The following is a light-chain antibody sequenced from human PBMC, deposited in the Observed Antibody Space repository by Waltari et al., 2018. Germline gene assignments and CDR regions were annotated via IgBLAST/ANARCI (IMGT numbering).Light chain of an antibody. Sequence: QSALTQPASVSGSPGPSIPISCMGTSSDGGGYNFFSWYPQHPGKAPKLMIYDVTKRPSGVSNRFSGSKSGNTASLTISGLQAEDEADYYCCSYVGGGTLVFGGGTNVTVL. J-gene: IGLJ2*01. CDR1: SSDGGGYNF. V-gene: IGLV2-23*02. CDR2: DVT. CDR3: CSYVGGGTLV.